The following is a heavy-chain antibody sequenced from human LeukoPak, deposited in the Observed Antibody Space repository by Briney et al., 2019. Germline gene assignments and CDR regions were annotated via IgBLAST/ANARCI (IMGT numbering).Heavy chain of an antibody. Sequence: GASVKVSCKTSGGTFSSYAISWVRQAPGQGLEWMGRIIPILGKPHFTQKFQGRVTLTADKPTSTAFMELSSLRSEDTAVYYCAGDAGIGYFEFWGQGTLVTVSS. D-gene: IGHD3-16*01. CDR1: GGTFSSYA. J-gene: IGHJ4*02. CDR2: IIPILGKP. V-gene: IGHV1-69*04. CDR3: AGDAGIGYFEF.